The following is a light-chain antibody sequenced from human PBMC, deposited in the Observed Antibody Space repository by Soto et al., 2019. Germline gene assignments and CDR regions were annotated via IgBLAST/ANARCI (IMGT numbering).Light chain of an antibody. CDR3: QQYFSYPLT. CDR1: QTISYTSINKTY. CDR2: WAS. V-gene: IGKV4-1*01. Sequence: VMTQPPDSLAVSLGERATISCKTSQTISYTSINKTYLAWYQQRPGQPPKLLIYWASIRGSGVPDRLSGSGFGTDFTLTISSLQTEDVAVYYCQQYFSYPLTFGGGTKVDIK. J-gene: IGKJ4*01.